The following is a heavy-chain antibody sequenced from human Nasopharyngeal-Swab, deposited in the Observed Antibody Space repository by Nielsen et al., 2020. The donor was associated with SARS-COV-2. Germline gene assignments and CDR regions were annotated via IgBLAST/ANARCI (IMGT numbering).Heavy chain of an antibody. Sequence: GESLKISCAASGFTFDDYGMSWVRQAPGKGLEWVSGINWNGGSTGYADSVKGRFTISRDNAKNSLYLQMNSLRAEDTALYHCASLPNRNYDDLPHWWGQGTLVTVSS. J-gene: IGHJ4*02. CDR2: INWNGGST. CDR3: ASLPNRNYDDLPHW. D-gene: IGHD1-7*01. CDR1: GFTFDDYG. V-gene: IGHV3-20*01.